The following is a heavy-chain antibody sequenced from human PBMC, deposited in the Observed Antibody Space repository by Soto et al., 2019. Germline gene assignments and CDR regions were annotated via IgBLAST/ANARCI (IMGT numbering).Heavy chain of an antibody. J-gene: IGHJ4*02. Sequence: QVQLVQSGAEVKKPGASVKVSCKASGYTFTSYGISWVRQAPGQGLEWMGWISAYNGNTNYAQKLQGRVTMTTDTPTTTAYMELRGLRSDTAAVYYGEKGPRAQFFESGGSFDYWGQGTLLTVSS. D-gene: IGHD1-26*01. CDR3: EKGPRAQFFESGGSFDY. CDR2: ISAYNGNT. V-gene: IGHV1-18*01. CDR1: GYTFTSYG.